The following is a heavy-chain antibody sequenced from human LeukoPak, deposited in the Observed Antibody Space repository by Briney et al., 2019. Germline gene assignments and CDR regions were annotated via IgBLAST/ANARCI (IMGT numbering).Heavy chain of an antibody. CDR1: GGTFSSYA. Sequence: SVKVSCKASGGTFSSYAISWVRQAPGQGLERMGGIIPIFGTANYAQKFQGRVTITTDESTSTAYMELSSLRSEDTAVYYCARANYDFWSGYTFYFDYWGQGTLVTVSS. D-gene: IGHD3-3*01. J-gene: IGHJ4*02. V-gene: IGHV1-69*05. CDR2: IIPIFGTA. CDR3: ARANYDFWSGYTFYFDY.